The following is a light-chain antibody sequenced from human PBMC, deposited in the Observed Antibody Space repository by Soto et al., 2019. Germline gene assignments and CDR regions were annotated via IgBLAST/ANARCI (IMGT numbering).Light chain of an antibody. V-gene: IGLV1-44*01. J-gene: IGLJ3*02. CDR2: TNN. CDR3: AAWDDSLNGPV. Sequence: LTQPPSASGTPGQRVTIFCSGSSSNIGSNTVNWYQQLPGTAPKLLISTNNQRPSGVPDRFSGSKSGTSASLAISGLQSEDEADYYCAAWDDSLNGPVFGGGTKLTVL. CDR1: SSNIGSNT.